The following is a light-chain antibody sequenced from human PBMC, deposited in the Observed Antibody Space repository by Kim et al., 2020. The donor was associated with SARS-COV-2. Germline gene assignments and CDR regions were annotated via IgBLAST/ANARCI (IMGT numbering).Light chain of an antibody. J-gene: IGKJ2*01. CDR3: QQYINWIPYT. CDR1: QSISIN. V-gene: IGKV3-15*01. Sequence: EIVMTQSPATLSVSPGETATLSCRASQSISINLAWFQQKPGQAPRLLISGASTRATGIPARFSGSGSGTEFTLTISNLQSEDFAVYYCQQYINWIPYTFAQGTKLEI. CDR2: GAS.